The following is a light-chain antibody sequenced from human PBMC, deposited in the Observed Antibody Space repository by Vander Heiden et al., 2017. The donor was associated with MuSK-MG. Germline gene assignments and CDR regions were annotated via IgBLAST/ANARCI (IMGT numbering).Light chain of an antibody. CDR3: QQRSNWPPYT. Sequence: EIVLTQSPATLSLSPGERATLSCRASQSVSSYLAWYKQKPGQAPRLLIYDASNRATGSPARFSGSGSGTDFTLTISSREPEDFAVYYCQQRSNWPPYTFGQGTKLEIK. J-gene: IGKJ2*01. CDR1: QSVSSY. CDR2: DAS. V-gene: IGKV3-11*01.